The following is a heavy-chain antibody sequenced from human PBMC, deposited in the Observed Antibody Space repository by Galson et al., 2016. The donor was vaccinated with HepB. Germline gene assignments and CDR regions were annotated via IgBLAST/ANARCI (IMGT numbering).Heavy chain of an antibody. CDR1: GFNFGAYS. CDR2: ISNTRSVI. CDR3: ARHSRPELGIEPPVTRWFDP. D-gene: IGHD1-14*01. Sequence: SLRLSCAASGFNFGAYSMNWVRQAPGKGLEWISYISNTRSVIHYADSVKGRFAISRDNVNNSLYLQMNSLRDEDTAVYYCARHSRPELGIEPPVTRWFDPWGQGTLVTVSS. J-gene: IGHJ5*02. V-gene: IGHV3-48*02.